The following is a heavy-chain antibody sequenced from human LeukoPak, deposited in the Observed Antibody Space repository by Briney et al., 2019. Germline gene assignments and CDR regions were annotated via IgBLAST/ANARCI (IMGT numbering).Heavy chain of an antibody. CDR2: IYSGGST. CDR1: GFTFSSYA. CDR3: ARPQTGHAFDI. D-gene: IGHD1-14*01. Sequence: GGSLRLSCAASGFTFSSYAMHWVRQAPGKGLEWVSVIYSGGSTYYADSVKGRFTISRDNSKNTLYLQMNSLRAEDTAVYYCARPQTGHAFDIWGQGTMVTVSS. V-gene: IGHV3-66*04. J-gene: IGHJ3*02.